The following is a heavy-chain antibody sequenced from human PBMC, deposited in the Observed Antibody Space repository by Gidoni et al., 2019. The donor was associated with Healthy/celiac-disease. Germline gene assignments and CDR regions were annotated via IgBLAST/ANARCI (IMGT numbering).Heavy chain of an antibody. CDR1: GFTFDDYA. Sequence: EVQLVESGGGLVQPGRSRRLSRAASGFTFDDYAMHWVRQAPGQGLEWVSGISWNSGSIGYADSVKGRFTISRDNAKNSLYLQMNSLRAEDTALYYCSKDSGWELLSYFDYWGQGTLVTVSS. V-gene: IGHV3-9*01. CDR3: SKDSGWELLSYFDY. J-gene: IGHJ4*02. D-gene: IGHD1-26*01. CDR2: ISWNSGSI.